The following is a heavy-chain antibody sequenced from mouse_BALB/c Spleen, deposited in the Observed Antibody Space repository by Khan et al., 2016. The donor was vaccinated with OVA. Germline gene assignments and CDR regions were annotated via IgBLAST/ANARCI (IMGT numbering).Heavy chain of an antibody. CDR1: GFSLTSYG. J-gene: IGHJ4*01. V-gene: IGHV2-3*01. D-gene: IGHD2-1*01. CDR3: AKWGNSYYATDY. CDR2: IWGDGST. Sequence: QVQLQQSGPGLAAPSQSLSITCTVSGFSLTSYGVNWVRQPPGKGLEWLGVIWGDGSTNYHSALRSRLSISKDNSKNQVFLKLNSLQTDDTATYYCAKWGNSYYATDYWGQGTSVTVSS.